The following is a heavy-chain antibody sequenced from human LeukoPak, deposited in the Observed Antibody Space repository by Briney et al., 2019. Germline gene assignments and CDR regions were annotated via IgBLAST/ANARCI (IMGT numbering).Heavy chain of an antibody. J-gene: IGHJ4*02. D-gene: IGHD3-3*01. V-gene: IGHV3-72*01. Sequence: GGSLRLSCAASGFTFSDHYMDWVRQAPGKGLEWVGRTRNKANSYTTEYAASVKGRFTISRDDSKNSLYLQMNSLKTEDTAVYYCARVDFWSGYYTGYWGQGTLVTVSS. CDR2: TRNKANSYTT. CDR3: ARVDFWSGYYTGY. CDR1: GFTFSDHY.